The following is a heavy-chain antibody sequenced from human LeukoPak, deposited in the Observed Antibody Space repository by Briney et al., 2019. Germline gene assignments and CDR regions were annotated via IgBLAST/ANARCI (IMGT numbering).Heavy chain of an antibody. CDR1: GFTFSSYA. D-gene: IGHD5-24*01. CDR2: ISGSGGGT. CDR3: AKKRWLHSPFDY. V-gene: IGHV3-23*01. Sequence: PGGSLRLSCAAPGFTFSSYAMSWVRQAPGKGLEWVSAISGSGGGTYYADSVKGRFTISRGNSKNTLYLQMNSLRAEDTAVYYCAKKRWLHSPFDYWGQGTLVTVSS. J-gene: IGHJ4*02.